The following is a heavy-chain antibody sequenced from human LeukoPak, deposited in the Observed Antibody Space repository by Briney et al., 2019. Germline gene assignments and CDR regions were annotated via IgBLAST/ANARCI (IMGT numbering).Heavy chain of an antibody. CDR1: GGCFSGYY. CDR3: ARRRDYYGSGSYYTPPHWFDP. CDR2: INHSGST. D-gene: IGHD3-10*01. J-gene: IGHJ5*02. V-gene: IGHV4-34*01. Sequence: SETLSLTCAVYGGCFSGYYWSWIRQPPGEGLEWIGEINHSGSTNYNPSLKSRVTISVDTSKNQFSLKLSSVTAADTAVYYCARRRDYYGSGSYYTPPHWFDPWGQGTLVTVSS.